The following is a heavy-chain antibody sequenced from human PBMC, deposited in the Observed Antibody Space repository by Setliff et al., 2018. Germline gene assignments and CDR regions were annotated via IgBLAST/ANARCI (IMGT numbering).Heavy chain of an antibody. V-gene: IGHV3-21*04. CDR1: GFTFSNAW. Sequence: GESLKISCAASGFTFSNAWMSWVRQAPGKGLEWVSSLSSANNYIGYADSVKGRFTISRDNAKNSLYLEMNSLRTEDTALYYCAKEVRKLLGAFDTWGQGTMVTVSS. D-gene: IGHD6-19*01. CDR3: AKEVRKLLGAFDT. CDR2: LSSANNYI. J-gene: IGHJ3*02.